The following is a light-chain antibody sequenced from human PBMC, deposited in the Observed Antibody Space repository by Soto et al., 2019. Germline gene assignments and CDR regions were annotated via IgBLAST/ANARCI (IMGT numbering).Light chain of an antibody. CDR3: SSHTPGSSRV. V-gene: IGLV2-14*01. CDR1: SSDIGSYNY. CDR2: EVS. J-gene: IGLJ1*01. Sequence: QSALTQPASVSGSPGQSIAISCTGTSSDIGSYNYVSWYQQHPGKDPKLMIHEVSNRPSGVSDRFSGSQSGNTASLTISGLQADDEADYYCSSHTPGSSRVFGTGTKLTVL.